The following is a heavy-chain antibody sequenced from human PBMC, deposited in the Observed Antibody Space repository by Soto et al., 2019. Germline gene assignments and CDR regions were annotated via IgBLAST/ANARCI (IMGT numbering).Heavy chain of an antibody. Sequence: QVHLVESGGGVVQPGRSLRLSCAASGFIFTNYAMHRVRQAPGKGLEWVAVISYDGNHEYYADSVRGRFTISRDNSKNTLYLQMDSLRADDTALYYCARSSVAGTWGYYFDYWGQGALVTVSS. D-gene: IGHD6-19*01. CDR2: ISYDGNHE. CDR3: ARSSVAGTWGYYFDY. V-gene: IGHV3-30-3*01. CDR1: GFIFTNYA. J-gene: IGHJ4*02.